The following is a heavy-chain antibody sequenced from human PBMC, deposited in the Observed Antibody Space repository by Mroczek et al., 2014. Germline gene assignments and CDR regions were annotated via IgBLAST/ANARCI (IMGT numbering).Heavy chain of an antibody. CDR2: IYYSGST. CDR3: ARDGDNSGSLAFDI. V-gene: IGHV4-59*01. CDR1: GGSIRSYY. J-gene: IGHJ3*02. Sequence: QVQLQESGPGLVKPSETLSLTCTVSGGSIRSYYWSWIRQPPGKGLEWIGYIYYSGSTNYNPSLKSRVTISVDTSKNQFSLKLSSVTAADTAVYYCARDGDNSGSLAFDIWGQGTMVTVSS. D-gene: IGHD3-22*01.